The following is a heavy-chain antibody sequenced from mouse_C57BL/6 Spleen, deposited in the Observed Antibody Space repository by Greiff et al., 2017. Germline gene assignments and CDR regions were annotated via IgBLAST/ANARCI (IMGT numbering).Heavy chain of an antibody. D-gene: IGHD1-1*01. CDR2: IDPEDGDT. V-gene: IGHV14-1*01. CDR3: TIRDYYGSSYFDY. J-gene: IGHJ2*01. CDR1: GFNIKDYY. Sequence: EVKLMASGAELVRPGASVKLSCTASGFNIKDYYMHWVKQRPEQGLEWIGRIDPEDGDTEYAPKFQGKATMTADTSSNTAYLQLSSLTSEDTAVYYCTIRDYYGSSYFDYWGQGTTLTVSS.